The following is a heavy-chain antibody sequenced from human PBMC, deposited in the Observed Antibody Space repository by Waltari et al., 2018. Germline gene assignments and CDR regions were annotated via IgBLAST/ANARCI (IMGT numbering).Heavy chain of an antibody. Sequence: QVQLVQSGAEVKKPGASVKVSCKASGYTFTGYYMHWVRQAPGQGLEWVTPTMGGTNYAQKFQGRVTMTRDTSISTAYMELSRLGSDDTAVYYCARDEGLYDYGDYHGSVGWFDPWGQGTLVTVSS. CDR1: GYTFTGYY. D-gene: IGHD4-17*01. CDR3: ARDEGLYDYGDYHGSVGWFDP. V-gene: IGHV1-2*02. J-gene: IGHJ5*02. CDR2: VTPTMGGT.